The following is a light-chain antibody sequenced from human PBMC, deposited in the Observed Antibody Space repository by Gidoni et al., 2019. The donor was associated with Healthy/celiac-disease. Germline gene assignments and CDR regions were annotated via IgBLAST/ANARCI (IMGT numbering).Light chain of an antibody. CDR1: QSVSSSY. J-gene: IGKJ2*01. CDR2: GAS. Sequence: GERATLSCRASQSVSSSYLAWYQQKPGQAPRLLIYGASSRATGIPDRFSGSGSGTDFTLTISRLEPEDFAVYYCQQYGSSPPYTFGQGTKLEIK. CDR3: QQYGSSPPYT. V-gene: IGKV3-20*01.